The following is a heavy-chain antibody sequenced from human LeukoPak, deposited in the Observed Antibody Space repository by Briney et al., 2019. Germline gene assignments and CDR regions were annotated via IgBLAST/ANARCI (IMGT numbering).Heavy chain of an antibody. Sequence: ASVKVSCKASGYTFTSYYMHWARQAPGQGLEWMGIINPSGGSTSYARKFQGRVTMTRDTSTSTVYMELSSLRSEDTAVYYCARVGYGDYGGLGYWGQGTLVTVSS. J-gene: IGHJ4*02. CDR1: GYTFTSYY. CDR3: ARVGYGDYGGLGY. CDR2: INPSGGST. D-gene: IGHD4-17*01. V-gene: IGHV1-46*01.